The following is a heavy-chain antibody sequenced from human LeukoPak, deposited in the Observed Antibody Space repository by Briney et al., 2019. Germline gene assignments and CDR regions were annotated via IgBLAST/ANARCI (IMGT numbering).Heavy chain of an antibody. CDR3: AKDQATLEWLFVPFDY. CDR2: IRYDGSNK. D-gene: IGHD3-3*01. CDR1: GFTFSSYG. J-gene: IGHJ4*02. V-gene: IGHV3-30*02. Sequence: GGSLRLSCAASGFTFSSYGMHWVRQAPGKGLEWVAFIRYDGSNKYYADSVKGRFTISRDNSKNTLYLQMNSLRVEDTAVYYCAKDQATLEWLFVPFDYWGQGTLVTVSS.